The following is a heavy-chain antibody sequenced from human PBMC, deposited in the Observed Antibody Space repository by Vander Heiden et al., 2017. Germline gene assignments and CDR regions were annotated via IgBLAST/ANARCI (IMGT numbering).Heavy chain of an antibody. CDR1: GFTFTSYS. CDR2: ISISSSYI. V-gene: IGHV3-21*01. Sequence: EVQLVESGGGLVKPGGSLRLYCAASGFTFTSYSMNWVRQAPGKGPEWVSYISISSSYIYYTDSVKGRFHISRDNAKNSLFLEMNSLRAEDTAVYYCATSPGYSTRWFDYWGQGTLVTVSS. D-gene: IGHD6-13*01. J-gene: IGHJ4*02. CDR3: ATSPGYSTRWFDY.